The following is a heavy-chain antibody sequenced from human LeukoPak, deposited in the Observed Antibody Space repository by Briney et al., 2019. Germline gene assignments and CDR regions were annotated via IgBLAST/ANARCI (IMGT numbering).Heavy chain of an antibody. Sequence: ASVKVSCKASGYTFTSYGISWVRQAPGQGLEWMGWISAYNGNTHYTQKLQGRLTMTTDTSTSTAYMELRDLISDDTAVYYCARGKHNWGDFDYWGQGTLVTVSS. CDR1: GYTFTSYG. D-gene: IGHD7-27*01. CDR3: ARGKHNWGDFDY. J-gene: IGHJ4*02. CDR2: ISAYNGNT. V-gene: IGHV1-18*01.